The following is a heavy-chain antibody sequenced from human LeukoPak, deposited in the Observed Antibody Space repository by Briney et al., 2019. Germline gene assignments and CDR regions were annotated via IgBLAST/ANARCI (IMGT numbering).Heavy chain of an antibody. CDR2: INWNGGST. D-gene: IGHD3-3*01. CDR1: GFTVSSNY. J-gene: IGHJ4*02. Sequence: RPGGSLRLSCAASGFTVSSNYMSWVRQAPGKGLEWVSGINWNGGSTGYADSVKGRFTISRDNAKNSLYLQMNSLRAEDTALYYCAREGISIFGVLTYYFDCWGQGTLVTVSS. V-gene: IGHV3-20*04. CDR3: AREGISIFGVLTYYFDC.